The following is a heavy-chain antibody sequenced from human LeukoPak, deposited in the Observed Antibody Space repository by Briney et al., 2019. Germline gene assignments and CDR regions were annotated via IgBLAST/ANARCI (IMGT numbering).Heavy chain of an antibody. CDR3: ARGRYYDSSFFDY. V-gene: IGHV3-23*01. CDR1: GFTFSTYA. CDR2: ISGSGDST. D-gene: IGHD3-22*01. J-gene: IGHJ4*02. Sequence: GGSLRLSCAASGFTFSTYAMSWVRQAPGKGLEWVSGISGSGDSTYYADSVKGRFTISRDNAKNSLYLQMNSLRAEDTAVYYCARGRYYDSSFFDYWGQGTLVTVSS.